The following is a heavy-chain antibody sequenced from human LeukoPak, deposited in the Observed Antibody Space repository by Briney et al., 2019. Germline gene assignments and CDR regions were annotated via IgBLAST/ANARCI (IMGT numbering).Heavy chain of an antibody. CDR3: ARENWNDGGYFDY. D-gene: IGHD1-1*01. CDR1: GGSISTSNYY. Sequence: SETLSLTCTVSGGSISTSNYYWGWIRQPPGKGLEWIGNIFYSGSTYYSPSVKSRVTISLDTSRNQFSLKLSSVTAADTAVYYCARENWNDGGYFDYWGQGTLVTVSS. V-gene: IGHV4-39*07. J-gene: IGHJ4*02. CDR2: IFYSGST.